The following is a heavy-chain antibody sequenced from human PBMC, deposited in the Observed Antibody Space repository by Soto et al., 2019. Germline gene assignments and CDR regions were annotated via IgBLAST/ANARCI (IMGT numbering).Heavy chain of an antibody. V-gene: IGHV3-49*03. CDR2: IRSKAYGGTT. CDR3: TRGRNLMVYAIRPYYYYMDV. J-gene: IGHJ6*03. CDR1: GFTFGDYA. Sequence: GGSLRLSCTASGFTFGDYAMSWFRQAPGKGLEWVGFIRSKAYGGTTEYAASVKGRFTISRDDSKSIAYLQMNSLKTEDTAVYYCTRGRNLMVYAIRPYYYYMDVWGKGTTVTVSS. D-gene: IGHD2-8*01.